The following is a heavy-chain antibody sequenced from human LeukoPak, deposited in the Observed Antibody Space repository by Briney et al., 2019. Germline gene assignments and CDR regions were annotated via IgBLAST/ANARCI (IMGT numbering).Heavy chain of an antibody. Sequence: SETLSLTCTVSGGSISSYYWSWIRQPPGKGLEWIGYIYYSGSTNYNPSLKSRVTISVDTSKNQFSLKLSSVTAADTAVYYCARENYDYVWGSYRTYYFDYWGQGTLVTVSS. J-gene: IGHJ4*02. CDR1: GGSISSYY. V-gene: IGHV4-59*01. D-gene: IGHD3-16*02. CDR3: ARENYDYVWGSYRTYYFDY. CDR2: IYYSGST.